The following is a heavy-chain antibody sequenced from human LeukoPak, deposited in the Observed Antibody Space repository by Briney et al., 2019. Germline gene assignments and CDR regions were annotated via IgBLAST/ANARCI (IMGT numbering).Heavy chain of an antibody. V-gene: IGHV3-7*01. D-gene: IGHD1-1*01. CDR3: ARDKIEGPTKLDY. CDR1: GFTFSSYW. Sequence: PGGSLRLSCAASGFTFSSYWMSWVRQAPGKGLEWVAHIKQDESEKYYVDSVKGRFTISRDNAKNSLYLQMNSLGAEDTAVYYCARDKIEGPTKLDYWGQGTLVTVSS. CDR2: IKQDESEK. J-gene: IGHJ4*02.